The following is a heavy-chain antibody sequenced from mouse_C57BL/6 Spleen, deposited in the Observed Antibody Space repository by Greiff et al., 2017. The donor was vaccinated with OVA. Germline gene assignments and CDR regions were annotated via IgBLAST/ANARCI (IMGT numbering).Heavy chain of an antibody. CDR2: IDPSDSYT. CDR1: GYTFTSYW. J-gene: IGHJ2*01. Sequence: VQLQQPGAELVKPGASVKLSCKASGYTFTSYWMQWVKQRPGQGLEWIGEIDPSDSYTNYNQKLKGKATLTVDTSSCTAYMQLSSLTSEDSAVYYCARHQYYFYYWGQGTTLSVSS. CDR3: ARHQYYFYY. V-gene: IGHV1-50*01.